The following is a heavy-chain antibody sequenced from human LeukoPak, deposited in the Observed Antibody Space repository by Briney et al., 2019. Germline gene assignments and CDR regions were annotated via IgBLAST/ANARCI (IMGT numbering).Heavy chain of an antibody. D-gene: IGHD2-2*01. CDR3: ARDRVCSSTSCYVSDGMDV. CDR2: VYYSGST. CDR1: GGSISSGGYY. J-gene: IGHJ6*02. Sequence: SQTLSLTCTVSGGSISSGGYYWSWIRQHPGKGLEWIGYVYYSGSTYYNPSLKSRVTISVDTSKNQFSLKLSSVTAADTAVYYCARDRVCSSTSCYVSDGMDVWGQGTTVTVSS. V-gene: IGHV4-31*03.